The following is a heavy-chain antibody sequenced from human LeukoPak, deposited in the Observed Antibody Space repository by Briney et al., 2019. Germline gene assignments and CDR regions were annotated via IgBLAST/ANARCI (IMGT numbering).Heavy chain of an antibody. CDR1: GFTFSSYA. J-gene: IGHJ5*02. CDR3: AKVILGVNVPHWFDP. V-gene: IGHV3-23*01. Sequence: GGSLRLSCAASGFTFSSYAMSWVRQAPGKGLEWVSAISGSGGGTYYADSVKGRFTISRDNSKNTLYLQMNSLRAEGTAIYYCAKVILGVNVPHWFDPWGQGTLVTVSS. D-gene: IGHD3-3*01. CDR2: ISGSGGGT.